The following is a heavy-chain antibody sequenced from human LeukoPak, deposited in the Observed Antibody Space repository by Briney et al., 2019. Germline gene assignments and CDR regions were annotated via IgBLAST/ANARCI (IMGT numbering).Heavy chain of an antibody. CDR2: IIPIFGTA. D-gene: IGHD2-2*01. Sequence: ASVKVSCKASGGTFSSYAISWVRQAPGQGLEWMGGIIPIFGTANYAQKFQGRVTITADESTSTAYMELSSLRSEDTAVYYCARTLTPVVPADDAFDIWGQGTMVTVSS. CDR3: ARTLTPVVPADDAFDI. CDR1: GGTFSSYA. V-gene: IGHV1-69*13. J-gene: IGHJ3*02.